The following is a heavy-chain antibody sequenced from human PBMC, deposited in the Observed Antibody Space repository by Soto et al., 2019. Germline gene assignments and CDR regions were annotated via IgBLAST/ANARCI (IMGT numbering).Heavy chain of an antibody. CDR3: ARQYYAFWSGYNYGMDV. CDR2: MNPNNGNT. D-gene: IGHD3-3*01. J-gene: IGHJ6*02. V-gene: IGHV1-8*01. Sequence: QVQLVQSGAEVKKPGASVKVSCKASGYTFTSYDINWVRQATGQGLEWMGWMNPNNGNTGYAQKFQGRVTMTRNTSIRTAYMELSRLRSEDTAVYYCARQYYAFWSGYNYGMDVWGQGTTVTVSS. CDR1: GYTFTSYD.